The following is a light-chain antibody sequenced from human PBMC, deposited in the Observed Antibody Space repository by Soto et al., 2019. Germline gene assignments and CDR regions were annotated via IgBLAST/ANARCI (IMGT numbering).Light chain of an antibody. J-gene: IGKJ5*01. CDR1: QSVSSSY. V-gene: IGKV3-20*01. CDR3: QQYGSSPIT. Sequence: EIVFTQSPGTLSLSPVEGATLQCRASQSVSSSYLAWYQQKPGQAPRLLIYGASSRATGIPDRFSGSGSGTEFTLTINSLQSEDSAVYYCQQYGSSPITFGQGTRLEIK. CDR2: GAS.